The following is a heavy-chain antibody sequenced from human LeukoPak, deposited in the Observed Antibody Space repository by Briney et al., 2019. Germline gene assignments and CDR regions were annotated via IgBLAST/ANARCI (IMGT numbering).Heavy chain of an antibody. V-gene: IGHV3-23*01. CDR2: IGDSGRNT. Sequence: GGSLRLSCAASGFTFSRYAMTWVRQAPGKGLERVSAIGDSGRNTYYADSVRGRFTISRDNSKNTLYLQMNSLRAEDTAIYYCAKDPMLRGATYDYWGQATLVTVSS. D-gene: IGHD3-10*01. CDR1: GFTFSRYA. CDR3: AKDPMLRGATYDY. J-gene: IGHJ4*02.